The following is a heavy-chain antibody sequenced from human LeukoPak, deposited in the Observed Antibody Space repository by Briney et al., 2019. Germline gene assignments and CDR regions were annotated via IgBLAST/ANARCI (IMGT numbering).Heavy chain of an antibody. CDR1: GYTFTSYY. V-gene: IGHV1-46*01. CDR3: ARVFLWFGELSGFDY. J-gene: IGHJ4*02. CDR2: INPSGGST. Sequence: ASVKVSFKASGYTFTSYYMHWVRQAPGQGLEWMGIINPSGGSTSYAQKFQGRVTMTRDTSTSTVYMELSSLRSEDTAVYYCARVFLWFGELSGFDYWGQGTLVTVSS. D-gene: IGHD3-10*01.